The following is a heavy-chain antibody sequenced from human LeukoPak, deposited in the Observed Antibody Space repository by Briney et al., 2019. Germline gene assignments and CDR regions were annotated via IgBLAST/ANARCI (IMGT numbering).Heavy chain of an antibody. J-gene: IGHJ3*02. CDR3: ARGPITPSTTSFDM. CDR2: LYYSGST. CDR1: GGSFTSGDHY. Sequence: SETLSLTCTVSGGSFTSGDHYWSWTRQPPGKGLEWIGYLYYSGSTYYNPSLKSRVTISVDTSKGQFSLNLSSVTAADTAVYYCARGPITPSTTSFDMWGQGTMVTVSS. D-gene: IGHD5-12*01. V-gene: IGHV4-30-4*01.